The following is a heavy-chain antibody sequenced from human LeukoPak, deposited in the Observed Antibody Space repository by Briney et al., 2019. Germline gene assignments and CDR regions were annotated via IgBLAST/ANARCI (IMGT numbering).Heavy chain of an antibody. D-gene: IGHD2-2*02. J-gene: IGHJ5*02. V-gene: IGHV4-39*07. CDR3: ASQGGYCSSTSCNIWFDP. CDR2: IYYSGGT. Sequence: SETLSPTCTVSGGSISSSNYYWGWVRQPPGKGLEWIGSIYYSGGTYYNPSLKSRVTISIDTSKDQFSLKLDSVTAADTAVYYCASQGGYCSSTSCNIWFDPWGQGTQVTVSS. CDR1: GGSISSSNYY.